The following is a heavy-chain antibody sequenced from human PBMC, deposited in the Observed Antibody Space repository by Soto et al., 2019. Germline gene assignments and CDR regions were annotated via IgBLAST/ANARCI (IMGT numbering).Heavy chain of an antibody. CDR3: ARDATLRH. CDR1: VDSMDIFY. D-gene: IGHD2-15*01. Sequence: SETLSLTCTFSVDSMDIFYWNWIRQPPGKGLEWIGNIYYTGSTIYNPSLKSRVSISIDTSKNQFSLQLSSVTAADTAIYYCARDATLRHWGHGTLVTVS. J-gene: IGHJ4*01. V-gene: IGHV4-59*01. CDR2: IYYTGST.